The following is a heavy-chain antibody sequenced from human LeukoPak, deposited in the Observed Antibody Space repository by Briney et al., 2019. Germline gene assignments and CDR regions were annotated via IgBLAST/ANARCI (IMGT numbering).Heavy chain of an antibody. V-gene: IGHV3-21*05. J-gene: IGHJ4*02. CDR2: IGGGSSFI. D-gene: IGHD3-22*01. Sequence: GGSLRLSCGASGFTFSFYGMSRVRQAPGKGLEWVAHIGGGSSFIEYADSVKGRFTISRDNAKNSVYLQMNSLRAEDTAVYYCARGHSSGYYLKYWGQGTLVTVSS. CDR1: GFTFSFYG. CDR3: ARGHSSGYYLKY.